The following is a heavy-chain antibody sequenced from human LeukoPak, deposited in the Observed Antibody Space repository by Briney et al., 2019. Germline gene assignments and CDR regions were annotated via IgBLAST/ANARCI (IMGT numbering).Heavy chain of an antibody. D-gene: IGHD2-21*02. Sequence: PGGSLRLSCAASGFTFSSYAMNWVRQAPGKGLEWVSAISGSGVNTYYADSVKGRFTISRDNSKNTLYLQMNRQRAEDTAVYYCAKARREYCSGDCPFDYWGQGTLVTVSS. CDR1: GFTFSSYA. V-gene: IGHV3-23*01. J-gene: IGHJ4*02. CDR2: ISGSGVNT. CDR3: AKARREYCSGDCPFDY.